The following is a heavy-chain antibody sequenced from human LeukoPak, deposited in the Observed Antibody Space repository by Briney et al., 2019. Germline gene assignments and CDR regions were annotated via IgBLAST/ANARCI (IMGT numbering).Heavy chain of an antibody. CDR2: INHSGST. CDR1: GGSFSGYY. Sequence: SETLSLTFAAYGGSFSGYYWSWFRQPPGKGLEWIGEINHSGSTNYNPSLKSRVTISADTSKNQFSLKLSSVTAADTAVYYCARGPYCSSASCYGQYYYYCGMDFWGQGTTVTVSS. D-gene: IGHD2-2*01. J-gene: IGHJ6*02. V-gene: IGHV4-34*01. CDR3: ARGPYCSSASCYGQYYYYCGMDF.